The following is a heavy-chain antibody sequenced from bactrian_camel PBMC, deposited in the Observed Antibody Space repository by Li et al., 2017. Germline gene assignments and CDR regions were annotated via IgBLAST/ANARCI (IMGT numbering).Heavy chain of an antibody. CDR2: IDADGSV. V-gene: IGHV3S66*01. CDR3: AAEPVARWGSQRVTDRPTTSDFRY. D-gene: IGHD5*01. CDR1: GFTFEDSE. J-gene: IGHJ6*01. Sequence: DVQLVESGGASVQAGGSLRLSCTASGFTFEDSEMAWYRQAPGNECELVSSIDADGSVYYGDSVKGRFTISHANTEKTLYLQMNNLKSEDTGIYYCAAEPVARWGSQRVTDRPTTSDFRYWGQGTQVTVS.